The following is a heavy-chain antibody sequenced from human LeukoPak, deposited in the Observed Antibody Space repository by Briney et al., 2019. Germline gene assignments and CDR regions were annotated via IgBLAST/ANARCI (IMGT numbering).Heavy chain of an antibody. V-gene: IGHV3-33*01. CDR1: GFTFSSYG. CDR2: IWYDGSNK. Sequence: GRSLRLSCAASGFTFSSYGMHWVRQAPGKGLEWVAVIWYDGSNKYYADSVKGRFTISRDNSKNTLYLQMNSLRAEDTAVYYCAIGPGTRGPIPIDYWGQGTLVTVSS. CDR3: AIGPGTRGPIPIDY. J-gene: IGHJ4*02. D-gene: IGHD2-2*02.